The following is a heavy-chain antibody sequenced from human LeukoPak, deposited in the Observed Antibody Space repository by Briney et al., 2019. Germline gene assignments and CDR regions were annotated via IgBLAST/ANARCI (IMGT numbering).Heavy chain of an antibody. CDR1: GYTFTSFG. CDR3: ARTRPTWEGWGFDY. CDR2: ISPYDGNT. Sequence: GASVKVSCKASGYTFTSFGITWVRQAPGQGLEWMGWISPYDGNTKYAQNLQGRVTMTTDTSTSTAYMDLRSLRSDDTAVYYCARTRPTWEGWGFDYWGQGTLVTVSS. D-gene: IGHD1-26*01. V-gene: IGHV1-18*01. J-gene: IGHJ4*02.